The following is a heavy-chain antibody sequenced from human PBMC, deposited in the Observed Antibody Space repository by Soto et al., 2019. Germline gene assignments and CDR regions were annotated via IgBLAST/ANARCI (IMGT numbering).Heavy chain of an antibody. V-gene: IGHV3-23*01. Sequence: GGSLRLSCAASGFTFSSYAMSWVRQAPGKGLEWVSAISGSGGSTYYADSVKGRFTISRDNSKNTLYLQMNSLRAEDTAVYYCAKPVSVVDYSNWFDPWGQGTLGTVSS. CDR2: ISGSGGST. J-gene: IGHJ5*02. D-gene: IGHD4-4*01. CDR1: GFTFSSYA. CDR3: AKPVSVVDYSNWFDP.